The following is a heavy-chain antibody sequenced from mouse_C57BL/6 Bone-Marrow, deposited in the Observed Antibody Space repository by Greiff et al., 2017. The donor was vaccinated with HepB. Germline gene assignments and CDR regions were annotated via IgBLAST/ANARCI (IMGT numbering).Heavy chain of an antibody. D-gene: IGHD1-1*01. V-gene: IGHV14-1*01. J-gene: IGHJ3*01. CDR1: GFNIKDYY. CDR2: IDPEDGDT. Sequence: EVQGVESGAELVRPGASVKLSCTASGFNIKDYYMHWVKQRPEQGLEWIGRIDPEDGDTEYAPKFQGKATMTADTSSNTAYLQLSSLTSEDTAVYYCTRGYGSSKGFAYWGQGTLVTVSA. CDR3: TRGYGSSKGFAY.